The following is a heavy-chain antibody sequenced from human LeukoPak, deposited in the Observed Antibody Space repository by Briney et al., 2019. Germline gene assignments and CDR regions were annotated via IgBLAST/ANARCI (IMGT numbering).Heavy chain of an antibody. J-gene: IGHJ4*02. V-gene: IGHV3-74*01. D-gene: IGHD3-22*01. Sequence: GPSLRLSCAASGFTFSSYWMHWVRQAPGKGLVWVSRINSDGSSTSYADSVKGRFTISRDNAKSTLYLQMISLRAEDTAVYYCARRTKDYYDSSGYSFDYWGQGTLVTVSS. CDR2: INSDGSST. CDR1: GFTFSSYW. CDR3: ARRTKDYYDSSGYSFDY.